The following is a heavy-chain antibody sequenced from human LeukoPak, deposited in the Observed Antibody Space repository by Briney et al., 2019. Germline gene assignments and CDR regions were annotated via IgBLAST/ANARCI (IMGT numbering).Heavy chain of an antibody. Sequence: SETLSLTCTVSGGSISSYYWSWIRQPPGKGLEWIGYIYYSGSTNYNPSLKSRVTISVDTSKNQFSLKLSSVTAADTAVYYCARVFGTYGDCLDYWGQGTLVTVSS. CDR3: ARVFGTYGDCLDY. CDR2: IYYSGST. D-gene: IGHD4-17*01. CDR1: GGSISSYY. V-gene: IGHV4-59*12. J-gene: IGHJ4*02.